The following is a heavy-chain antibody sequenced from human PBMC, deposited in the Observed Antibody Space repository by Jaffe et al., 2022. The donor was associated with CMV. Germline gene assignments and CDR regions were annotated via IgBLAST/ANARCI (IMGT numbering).Heavy chain of an antibody. D-gene: IGHD3-9*01. J-gene: IGHJ6*02. V-gene: IGHV1-46*01. CDR3: ARDHPPASDYDILTGYYIGPAYYYYGMDV. CDR2: INPSGGST. CDR1: GYTFTSYY. Sequence: QVQLVQSGAEVKKPGASVKVSCKASGYTFTSYYMHWVRQAPGQGLEWMGIINPSGGSTSYAQKFQGRVTMTRDTSTSTVYMELSSLRSEDTAVYYCARDHPPASDYDILTGYYIGPAYYYYGMDVWGQGTTVTVSS.